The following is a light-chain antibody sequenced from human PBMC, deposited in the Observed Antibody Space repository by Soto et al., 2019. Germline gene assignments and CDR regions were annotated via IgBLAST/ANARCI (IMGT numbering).Light chain of an antibody. Sequence: DVVMTQSPLSLPVTLGQPASISCRSSQSLVYSDGNTYLNWFQQRPGQSPRRLIYKVSNRDSGVPDRFSGSGSGTDFTLKISRVEADDVGVYYCMKGKQWPRTFGQGTKGDSK. J-gene: IGKJ1*01. V-gene: IGKV2-30*01. CDR1: QSLVYSDGNTY. CDR2: KVS. CDR3: MKGKQWPRT.